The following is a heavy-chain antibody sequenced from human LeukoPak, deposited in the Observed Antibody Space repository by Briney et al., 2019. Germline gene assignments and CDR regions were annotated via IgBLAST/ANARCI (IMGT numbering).Heavy chain of an antibody. V-gene: IGHV3-74*01. J-gene: IGHJ4*02. D-gene: IGHD6-6*01. Sequence: PGGSLRLSCAASGFTFSSYWMHWVRQAPGKGLVWVSRINRDGSSTSYADSVKGRFTISRDNAKNTLYLQMNSLRAEDTAAYYCARDGTYSSSSFDYWGQGTLVTVSS. CDR3: ARDGTYSSSSFDY. CDR2: INRDGSST. CDR1: GFTFSSYW.